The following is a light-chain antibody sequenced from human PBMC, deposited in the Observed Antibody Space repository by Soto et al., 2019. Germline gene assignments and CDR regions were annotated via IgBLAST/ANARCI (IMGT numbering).Light chain of an antibody. CDR2: GAS. CDR3: QQYGGSPGT. Sequence: ESVLTQSPGTLSLSRGERATLSCRASQSVGSSYLAWYQQKPGQASRLLIFGASSRAAGIPDRFSGSGSGTDFTLTISRLEPEDFAVYYCQQYGGSPGTFGQGTKVEIK. V-gene: IGKV3-20*01. J-gene: IGKJ1*01. CDR1: QSVGSSY.